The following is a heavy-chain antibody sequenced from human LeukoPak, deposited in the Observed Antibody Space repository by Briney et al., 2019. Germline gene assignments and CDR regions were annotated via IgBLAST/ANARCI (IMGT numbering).Heavy chain of an antibody. CDR2: IYTSGST. Sequence: SETLSLTCTVSGGSISSYYWSWIRQPAGKGLEWIGRIYTSGSTNYNPSLKSRVTMSVDTSKNQFSLKLSSVTAADTAVYYCARAIIPGIAAAGTRNYYYYGMDVWGQGTTVTVSS. J-gene: IGHJ6*02. CDR3: ARAIIPGIAAAGTRNYYYYGMDV. D-gene: IGHD6-13*01. CDR1: GGSISSYY. V-gene: IGHV4-4*07.